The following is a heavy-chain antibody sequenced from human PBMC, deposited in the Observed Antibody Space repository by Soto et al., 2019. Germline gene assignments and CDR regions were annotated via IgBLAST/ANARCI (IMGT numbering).Heavy chain of an antibody. CDR1: VCAIIIGYYY. J-gene: IGHJ3*02. CDR2: IYYSGST. D-gene: IGHD3-22*01. CDR3: DRGQNYYDSSGYSVDGFDI. V-gene: IGHV4-30-4*01. Sequence: SSTXSITWTVSVCAIIIGYYYWSWIRQPPGNVLEWIGYIYYSGSTYYNPSLKSRVTISVDTSKNQFSVKLSSVTAADTAVYYCDRGQNYYDSSGYSVDGFDIWGQGTMVNV.